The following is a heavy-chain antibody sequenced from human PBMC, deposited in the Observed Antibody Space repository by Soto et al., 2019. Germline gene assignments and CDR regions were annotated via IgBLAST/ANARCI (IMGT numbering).Heavy chain of an antibody. Sequence: EVQLVESGGDLVKPGGSLRLSCAASGFTFTHAWLHWVRQAPGKGLEMVARIINNGGATDYAPFVKGRFTISRDDSKDTVYLQMSSLRTDDTAIYYCTADLGPAYSSNNWLDPWGQGTLVTVS. D-gene: IGHD6-13*01. J-gene: IGHJ5*02. CDR1: GFTFTHAW. V-gene: IGHV3-15*07. CDR2: IINNGGAT. CDR3: TADLGPAYSSNNWLDP.